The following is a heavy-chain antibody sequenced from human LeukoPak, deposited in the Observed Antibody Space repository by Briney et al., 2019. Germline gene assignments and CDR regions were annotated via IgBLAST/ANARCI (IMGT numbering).Heavy chain of an antibody. V-gene: IGHV4-59*01. CDR1: GGSISSYY. J-gene: IGHJ4*02. CDR2: IYYSGST. Sequence: KPSETLSLTCTVSGGSISSYYWSWIRQPPGKGLEWIGYIYYSGSTNYNPSLKSRVTISVDTSKNQFSLKLSSVTAADTAVYYCARVSSVAAAVDYWGQGTLVTVSS. CDR3: ARVSSVAAAVDY. D-gene: IGHD6-13*01.